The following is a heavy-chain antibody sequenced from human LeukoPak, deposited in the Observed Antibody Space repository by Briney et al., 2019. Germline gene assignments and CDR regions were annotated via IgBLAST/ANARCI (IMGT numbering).Heavy chain of an antibody. V-gene: IGHV3-21*01. Sequence: PGGSLRLSCAASGFTFSSYSMNWVRQAPGKGLEWVLSISSSSSYIYYADSVKGRFTISRDNAKNSLYLQMNSLRAEDTAVYYCARAFPRIAAAALGYWGQGTLVTVSS. CDR1: GFTFSSYS. CDR3: ARAFPRIAAAALGY. CDR2: ISSSSSYI. J-gene: IGHJ4*02. D-gene: IGHD6-13*01.